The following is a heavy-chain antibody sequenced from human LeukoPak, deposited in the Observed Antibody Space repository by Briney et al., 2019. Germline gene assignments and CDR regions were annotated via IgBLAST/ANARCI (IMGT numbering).Heavy chain of an antibody. Sequence: GGSLRLSCAASGFIFSSHLMHWVRHAPGKGLVCVSRISTDGTSTNYADSVKGRFTISRDNARNTLYLQMNSLRAEDTAVYYCANSLTSGYWGQGTLVTVSS. D-gene: IGHD4-23*01. CDR3: ANSLTSGY. CDR1: GFIFSSHL. CDR2: ISTDGTST. V-gene: IGHV3-74*01. J-gene: IGHJ4*02.